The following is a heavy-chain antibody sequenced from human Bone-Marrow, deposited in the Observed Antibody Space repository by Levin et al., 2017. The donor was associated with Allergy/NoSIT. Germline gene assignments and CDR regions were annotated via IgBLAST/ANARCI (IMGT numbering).Heavy chain of an antibody. D-gene: IGHD6-13*01. CDR2: ISGSSSYI. J-gene: IGHJ3*02. Sequence: GESLKISCAASGFSFRRYSMNWVRQAPGKGLEWVSSISGSSSYIHYADSVKGRFTISRDNAENSLYLQMNSLKSEDTAVYYCVRERAASVFDIWGQGTMLTVSS. V-gene: IGHV3-21*04. CDR3: VRERAASVFDI. CDR1: GFSFRRYS.